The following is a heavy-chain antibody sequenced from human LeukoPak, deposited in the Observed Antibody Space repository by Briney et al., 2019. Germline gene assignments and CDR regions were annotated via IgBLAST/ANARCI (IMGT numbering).Heavy chain of an antibody. CDR2: INPSGGST. Sequence: ASVKVSCKASGYTFTSYYMRWVRQAPGQGLEWMGIINPSGGSTSYAQKFQGRVTMTRDMSTSTVYMELSSLRSEDTAVYYCARVAVAGNYYMDVWGKGTTVTVSS. V-gene: IGHV1-46*01. D-gene: IGHD6-19*01. CDR3: ARVAVAGNYYMDV. J-gene: IGHJ6*03. CDR1: GYTFTSYY.